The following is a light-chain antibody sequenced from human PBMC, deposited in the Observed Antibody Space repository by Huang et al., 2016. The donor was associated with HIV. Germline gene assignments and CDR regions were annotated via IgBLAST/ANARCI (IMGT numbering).Light chain of an antibody. Sequence: EIVMTQSPATLSVSPGQRVTLSCRANRSVSTNLAWYQQRHGQAPRLLIYGSSTRAPGIPVRFSGSGSGTDFSLTISSLQSEDFALYYCHQYNNWLLSFGGGTRV. V-gene: IGKV3-15*01. CDR2: GSS. J-gene: IGKJ4*01. CDR3: HQYNNWLLS. CDR1: RSVSTN.